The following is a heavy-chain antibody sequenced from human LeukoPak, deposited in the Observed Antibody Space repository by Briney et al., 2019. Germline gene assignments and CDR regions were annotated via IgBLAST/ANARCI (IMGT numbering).Heavy chain of an antibody. CDR1: GGSLSTYY. Sequence: SETLSLTCTVSGGSLSTYYWSWIRQPPGKGLEWIGYIYYSGSTTYNASLMSRVTILVDTSKNQFSLKLSSVTAADAAVYYCARVSSWYGTYYFDYWGQGTLVTVSS. J-gene: IGHJ4*02. V-gene: IGHV4-59*01. D-gene: IGHD6-13*01. CDR3: ARVSSWYGTYYFDY. CDR2: IYYSGST.